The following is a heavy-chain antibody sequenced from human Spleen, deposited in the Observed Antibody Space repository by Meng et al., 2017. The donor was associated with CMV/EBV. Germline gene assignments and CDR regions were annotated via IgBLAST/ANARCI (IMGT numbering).Heavy chain of an antibody. CDR1: GFTFSSYW. CDR2: IKQDGSEK. V-gene: IGHV3-7*01. D-gene: IGHD3-16*01. CDR3: ARDECVLGSCQRWGSGMDV. Sequence: GESLKISCAASGFTFSSYWMSWVRQAPGKGLEWVANIKQDGSEKYYVDSVKGRFTISRDNAKNSLYLQMNSLRAEDTAVYYCARDECVLGSCQRWGSGMDVWGQGTTVTVSS. J-gene: IGHJ6*02.